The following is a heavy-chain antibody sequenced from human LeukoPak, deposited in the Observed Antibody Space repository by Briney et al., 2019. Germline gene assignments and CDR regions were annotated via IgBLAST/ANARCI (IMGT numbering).Heavy chain of an antibody. D-gene: IGHD1-26*01. Sequence: PGGSLRLSCAASGFTFNNYAMNWVRQAPGKGLEWVSTIRGSGTSTYYADSVKGRFTISRDNSKNTLYLQMNSLRAEDTAVYYCAKGVTSGRLQGLDYWGQGTLVTVSS. CDR1: GFTFNNYA. CDR2: IRGSGTST. J-gene: IGHJ4*02. V-gene: IGHV3-23*01. CDR3: AKGVTSGRLQGLDY.